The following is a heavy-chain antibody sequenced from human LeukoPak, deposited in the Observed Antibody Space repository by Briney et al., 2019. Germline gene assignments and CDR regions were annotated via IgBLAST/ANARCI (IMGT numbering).Heavy chain of an antibody. D-gene: IGHD3-9*01. J-gene: IGHJ4*02. CDR3: ARATAYYDILTGYYNLNGKPFDY. CDR1: GYTFTSYD. V-gene: IGHV1-2*02. CDR2: INPNSGGT. Sequence: GASVKVSCKASGYTFTSYDINWVRQATGQGLEWMGWINPNSGGTNYAQKFQGRVTMTRGTSISTAYMELSRLRSDDTAVYYCARATAYYDILTGYYNLNGKPFDYWGQGTLVTVSS.